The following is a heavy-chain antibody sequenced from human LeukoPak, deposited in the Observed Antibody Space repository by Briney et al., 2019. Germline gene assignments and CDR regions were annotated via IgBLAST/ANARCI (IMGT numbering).Heavy chain of an antibody. Sequence: GESLKISCKGSGYSFSNYWIGWVRQMPGKGLEWMGSIYPGDSDTRYSPSFQGQVTISADKSISTAHLQWSGLKASDTAMYYCARQRFYYGSGSQAEYWGQGTLVTVSS. V-gene: IGHV5-51*01. CDR3: ARQRFYYGSGSQAEY. CDR2: IYPGDSDT. CDR1: GYSFSNYW. D-gene: IGHD3-10*01. J-gene: IGHJ4*02.